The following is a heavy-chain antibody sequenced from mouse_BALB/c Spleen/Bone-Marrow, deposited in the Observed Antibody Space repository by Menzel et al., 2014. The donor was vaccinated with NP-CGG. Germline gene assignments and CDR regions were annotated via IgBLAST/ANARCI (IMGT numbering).Heavy chain of an antibody. CDR1: GYTFTDYY. CDR2: IYPGSGNT. CDR3: ARILYWYFDV. Sequence: LVESGASVKISCKASGYTFTDYYINWVKQKPGQGLEWIGWIYPGSGNTKFNERFKGKATLTVDTSSSTAYMQLSSLTSEDTAVYFCARILYWYFDVWGAGTTVTVSS. V-gene: IGHV1-84*02. J-gene: IGHJ1*01.